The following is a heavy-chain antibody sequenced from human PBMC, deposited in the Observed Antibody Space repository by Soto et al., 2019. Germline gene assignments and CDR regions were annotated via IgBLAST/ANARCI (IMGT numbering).Heavy chain of an antibody. CDR2: ISGSGGST. V-gene: IGHV3-23*01. D-gene: IGHD3-22*01. J-gene: IGHJ4*02. CDR1: GGTFSSYA. CDR3: AKPPVGYYYDSSGYYCYFDY. Sequence: SCKASGGTFSSYAMSWVRQAPGKGLEWVSAISGSGGSTYYADSVKGRFTISRDNSKNTLYLQMNSLRAEDTAVYYCAKPPVGYYYDSSGYYCYFDYWGQGTLVTVSS.